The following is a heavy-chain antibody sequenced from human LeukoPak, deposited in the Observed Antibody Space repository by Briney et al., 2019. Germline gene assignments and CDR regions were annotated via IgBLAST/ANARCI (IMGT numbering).Heavy chain of an antibody. CDR3: ARARYDFWSGLDYYYYMDV. J-gene: IGHJ6*03. D-gene: IGHD3-3*01. V-gene: IGHV4-34*01. Sequence: SETLSLTCAVYGGSFSGYYWSRIRQPPGKGLEWIGEINHSGSTNYNPSLKSRVTISVDTSKNQFSLKLSSVTAADTAVYYCARARYDFWSGLDYYYYMDVWGKGTTVTVSS. CDR1: GGSFSGYY. CDR2: INHSGST.